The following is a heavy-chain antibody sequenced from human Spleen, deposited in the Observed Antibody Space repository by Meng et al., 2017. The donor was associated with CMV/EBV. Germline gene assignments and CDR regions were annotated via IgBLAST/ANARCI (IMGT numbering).Heavy chain of an antibody. CDR2: INPNSGGT. J-gene: IGHJ3*02. Sequence: ASVKVSCKASEYTFTDYYMHWVRQAPGQGLEWMGWINPNSGGTNYAQKFQGRVTMTRDTSISTDYMELSRLRSDDTAVYYCARDFYQYDSSGYYEDNFDIWGQGTMVTVSS. V-gene: IGHV1-2*02. CDR1: EYTFTDYY. D-gene: IGHD3-22*01. CDR3: ARDFYQYDSSGYYEDNFDI.